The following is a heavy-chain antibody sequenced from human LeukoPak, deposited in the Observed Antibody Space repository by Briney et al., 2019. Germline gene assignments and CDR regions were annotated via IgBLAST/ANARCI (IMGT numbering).Heavy chain of an antibody. CDR3: ARDYGDYYFDY. CDR1: GFSIDDHG. Sequence: GGSLRLSCAASGFSIDDHGMSWVRQGPGKGLEWVSGINWNGGSTGYADSVKGRFTISRDNAKNSLYLQMNSLTAEDTALYYCARDYGDYYFDYWGQGTLVTVSS. D-gene: IGHD4-17*01. CDR2: INWNGGST. J-gene: IGHJ4*02. V-gene: IGHV3-20*04.